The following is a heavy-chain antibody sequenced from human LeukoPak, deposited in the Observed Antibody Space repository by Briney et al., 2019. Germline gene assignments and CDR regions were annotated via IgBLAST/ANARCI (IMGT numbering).Heavy chain of an antibody. CDR3: STDLDSSSFADH. CDR1: GYSLSELS. CDR2: FDPEDGET. Sequence: ASVKVSCKVSGYSLSELSINWVRQAPGKGLEWMGGFDPEDGETINVQRFQGRVTMTGDTATDTSYMELRSLTFDDTAVYYCSTDLDSSSFADHWGLGTLVAVSS. V-gene: IGHV1-24*01. J-gene: IGHJ4*02. D-gene: IGHD6-6*01.